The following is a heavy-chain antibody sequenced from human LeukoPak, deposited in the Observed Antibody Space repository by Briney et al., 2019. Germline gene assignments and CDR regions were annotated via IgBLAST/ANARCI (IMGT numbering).Heavy chain of an antibody. V-gene: IGHV4-34*01. CDR2: INHSGST. Sequence: SETLSLTCAVYGGSFSGYYWSWIRQPPGKGLEWIGEINHSGSTNYNPSLKSRVTISVDTSKNQFSLKLSSVTAADTAVYYCARTCSGGSCDWFDPWGQGTLVTVSS. CDR1: GGSFSGYY. D-gene: IGHD2-15*01. J-gene: IGHJ5*02. CDR3: ARTCSGGSCDWFDP.